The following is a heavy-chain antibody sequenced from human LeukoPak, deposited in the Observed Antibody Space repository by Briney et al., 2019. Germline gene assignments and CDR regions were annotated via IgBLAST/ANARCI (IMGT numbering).Heavy chain of an antibody. CDR3: ARIRDGYNDAYDI. J-gene: IGHJ3*02. V-gene: IGHV1-46*01. Sequence: ASVKVSCKASGYTFTSYYIHLVRQAPGQGFEWMAIINPSDGSTTNSQKFQGRVTMTRDTSTSTVYMELSGLRSEDTALYYCARIRDGYNDAYDIWGQGTIVTVSS. D-gene: IGHD5-24*01. CDR1: GYTFTSYY. CDR2: INPSDGST.